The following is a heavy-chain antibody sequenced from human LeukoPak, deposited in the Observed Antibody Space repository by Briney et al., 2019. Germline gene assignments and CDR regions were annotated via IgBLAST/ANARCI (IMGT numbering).Heavy chain of an antibody. Sequence: PGGSLRLSCAASGFTFSSYGMHWVRQAPGKGLEWVAVISYDGSNKYYADSVKGRFTISRDNSKNTLYLQMNSLRAEDTAVYYCARDAHQTIFGVVIMVYWGQGTLVTVSS. CDR2: ISYDGSNK. D-gene: IGHD3-3*01. CDR3: ARDAHQTIFGVVIMVY. CDR1: GFTFSSYG. J-gene: IGHJ4*02. V-gene: IGHV3-30*03.